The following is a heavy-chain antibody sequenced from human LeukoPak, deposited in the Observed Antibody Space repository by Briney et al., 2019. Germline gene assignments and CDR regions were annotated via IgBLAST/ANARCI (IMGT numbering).Heavy chain of an antibody. CDR2: IIPIFGTA. CDR1: GGTFSSYA. CDR3: ARDRTDVLLWFGESLPQDYYYGMDV. Sequence: SVKVSCKASGGTFSSYAISWVRQAPGQGLEWMGGIIPIFGTANYAQKFQGRVTITADESTSTAYMELSSLRPEDTAVYYCARDRTDVLLWFGESLPQDYYYGMDVWGQGTTVTVSS. J-gene: IGHJ6*02. V-gene: IGHV1-69*13. D-gene: IGHD3-10*01.